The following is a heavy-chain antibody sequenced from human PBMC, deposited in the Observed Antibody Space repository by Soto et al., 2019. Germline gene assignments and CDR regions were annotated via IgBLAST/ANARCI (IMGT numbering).Heavy chain of an antibody. J-gene: IGHJ2*01. D-gene: IGHD5-12*01. Sequence: QVQLQESGPGLVKPSQTLSLTCTVSGGSISSGGYYWSWIRQHPGKGLEWIGYIYYSGSTYYNPSPKSRVTISVDTSKNQFSLKLSSVTAADTAVYYCARDSGGGYDGYWYFDLWGRGTLVTVSS. CDR1: GGSISSGGYY. CDR2: IYYSGST. V-gene: IGHV4-31*03. CDR3: ARDSGGGYDGYWYFDL.